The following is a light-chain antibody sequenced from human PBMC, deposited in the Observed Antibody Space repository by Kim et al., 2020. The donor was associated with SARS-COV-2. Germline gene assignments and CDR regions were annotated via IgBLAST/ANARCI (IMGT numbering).Light chain of an antibody. J-gene: IGLJ1*01. CDR1: SSDIGDYNY. Sequence: QSALTQPPSASGSPGQSVTISCTGTSSDIGDYNYVSWYQHHPGRAPKVIIYEVNRRPSGVPDRFSGSKSANTASLTVSGLQPDDEADYYCSSYAGCDTFVFGTGTKVTVL. CDR3: SSYAGCDTFV. CDR2: EVN. V-gene: IGLV2-8*01.